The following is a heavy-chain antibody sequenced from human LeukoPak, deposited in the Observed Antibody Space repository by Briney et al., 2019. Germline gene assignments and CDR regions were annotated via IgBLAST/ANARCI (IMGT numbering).Heavy chain of an antibody. CDR2: ITGSGGGT. D-gene: IGHD2-15*01. J-gene: IGHJ4*02. V-gene: IGHV3-23*01. Sequence: GGSLRLSCGGSGFTFRTYAMSWFRQAPGRGLEWVSAITGSGGGTYYADSVKGRFTISRHNSNNTLYLQMNSLRAEDTAIYYCAKDRLLPLDYFDYWGQGTLVTVSS. CDR3: AKDRLLPLDYFDY. CDR1: GFTFRTYA.